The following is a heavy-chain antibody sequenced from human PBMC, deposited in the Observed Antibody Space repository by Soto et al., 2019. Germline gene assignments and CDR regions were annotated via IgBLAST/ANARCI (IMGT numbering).Heavy chain of an antibody. CDR3: AKGTKRGAAGRYEYYKYGMDV. CDR1: GFAFSTYA. D-gene: IGHD6-13*01. J-gene: IGHJ6*02. CDR2: ISGSGGSS. V-gene: IGHV3-23*01. Sequence: EVQLLESGGALEHPGGSLRLSCAASGFAFSTYAMTWVRQAPGKGLEWVSVISGSGGSSYYAASVKGRFTISRDNSKNTLYLQMNGLRAEDTALYYCAKGTKRGAAGRYEYYKYGMDVWGQGTTVTVSS.